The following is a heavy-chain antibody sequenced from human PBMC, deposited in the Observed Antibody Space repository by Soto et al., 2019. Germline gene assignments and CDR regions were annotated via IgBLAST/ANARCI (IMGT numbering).Heavy chain of an antibody. CDR3: ARDFGATTDAFDI. Sequence: ASVKVSCKASGYTFTGYYMHWVRQAPGQGPEWMGWINPNSGGTNYAQKFQGWVTMTRDTSISTAYMELSRLRSDDTAVYYCARDFGATTDAFDIWGQGTMVTVSS. CDR1: GYTFTGYY. CDR2: INPNSGGT. J-gene: IGHJ3*02. D-gene: IGHD3-10*01. V-gene: IGHV1-2*04.